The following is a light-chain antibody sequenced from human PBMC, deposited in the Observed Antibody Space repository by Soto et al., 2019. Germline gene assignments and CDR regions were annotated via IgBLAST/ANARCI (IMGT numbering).Light chain of an antibody. CDR3: SSYTSSSTVV. CDR1: SSDVGGYDS. J-gene: IGLJ2*01. Sequence: QSALTQTASVSGSPGQSVTISCTGTSSDVGGYDSVSWYQQHPGKAPKLMIYDVYNRPSGVSNRFSGSKSGNAASLTISGLQTEDEADYYCSSYTSSSTVVFGGGTKLTVL. CDR2: DVY. V-gene: IGLV2-14*03.